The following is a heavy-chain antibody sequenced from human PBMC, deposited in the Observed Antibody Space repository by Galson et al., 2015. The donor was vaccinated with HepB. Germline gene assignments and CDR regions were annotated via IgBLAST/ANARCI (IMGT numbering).Heavy chain of an antibody. J-gene: IGHJ5*02. CDR1: GGSFSRYY. Sequence: SETLSLTCTVSGGSFSRYYWTWIRQSPRKALEWIGYIYYNGNTICNPSLKSRITMSIDTSKNQFSLKVNSVTAADTAVYYCARSGSTWFNWLDPWGQGTLVTVSS. D-gene: IGHD2-15*01. CDR2: IYYNGNT. V-gene: IGHV4-59*01. CDR3: ARSGSTWFNWLDP.